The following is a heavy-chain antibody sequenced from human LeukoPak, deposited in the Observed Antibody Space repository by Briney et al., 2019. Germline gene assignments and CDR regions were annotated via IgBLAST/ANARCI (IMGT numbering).Heavy chain of an antibody. CDR3: VQVRLAGLFDP. CDR2: IHYSGST. Sequence: SETLSLTCTVSGASVSAYYWTWIRQPPGKRLEWLGYIHYSGSTNYNPSLNSRVTMSLDASKNQFSLKLSSVSAADTAVYYCVQVRLAGLFDPWGQGTLVTVSS. J-gene: IGHJ5*02. D-gene: IGHD3-3*02. V-gene: IGHV4-59*02. CDR1: GASVSAYY.